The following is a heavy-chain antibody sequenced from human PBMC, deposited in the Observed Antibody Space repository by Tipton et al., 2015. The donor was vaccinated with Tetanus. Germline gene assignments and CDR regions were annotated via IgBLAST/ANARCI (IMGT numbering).Heavy chain of an antibody. CDR3: ARGRVAVADDAFDI. D-gene: IGHD6-19*01. V-gene: IGHV4-34*01. CDR2: INHSGST. CDR1: GGSFSGYY. J-gene: IGHJ3*02. Sequence: TLSLTCAVHGGSFSGYYWSWIRQPPGKGLEWIGEINHSGSTNYNPSLKSRVTISVDTPKNKFSRKLSSVTAADTAVYYCARGRVAVADDAFDIWGQGTMVTVSS.